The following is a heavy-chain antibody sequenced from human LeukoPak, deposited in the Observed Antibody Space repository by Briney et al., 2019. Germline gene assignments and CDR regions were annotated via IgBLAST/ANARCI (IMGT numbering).Heavy chain of an antibody. V-gene: IGHV3-23*01. D-gene: IGHD2-15*01. CDR3: ARNSGGSWWGY. Sequence: GGSLRLSCAASGFTFSSYAMSWVRQAPGKGLEWVSAISGSGGSTYYADSVKGRFTISRDNAKNSLYLQMNSLRAEDTAVYYCARNSGGSWWGYWGQGTLVTVSS. CDR2: ISGSGGST. J-gene: IGHJ4*02. CDR1: GFTFSSYA.